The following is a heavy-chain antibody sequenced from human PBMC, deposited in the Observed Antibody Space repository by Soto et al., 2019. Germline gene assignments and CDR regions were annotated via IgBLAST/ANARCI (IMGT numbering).Heavy chain of an antibody. D-gene: IGHD2-15*01. V-gene: IGHV1-3*01. J-gene: IGHJ4*02. CDR1: GYTFTSYA. CDR2: INAGNGNT. Sequence: GASVKVSCKASGYTFTSYAMHWVRQAPGQRLEWMGWINAGNGNTKYSQKFQGRVTITRDTSASTAYMELSSLRSEDTAVYYCARGRGYCSGGSCYTPFDYWGQGTLVTVSS. CDR3: ARGRGYCSGGSCYTPFDY.